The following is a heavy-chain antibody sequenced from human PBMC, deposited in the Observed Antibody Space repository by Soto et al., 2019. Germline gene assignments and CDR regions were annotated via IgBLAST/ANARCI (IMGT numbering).Heavy chain of an antibody. Sequence: QVQLVQSGAEVTKPGSSVTVSCTASGDTFSRFTLSWVRQAPGQGLEWMGRIIPMLGMSNSALKFQGRVTXTXEXSTNKVYMHLNSLRSDDTAVYYCATSYGSGSAHFDSWGQGTLVTVSS. CDR2: IIPMLGMS. CDR1: GDTFSRFT. D-gene: IGHD3-10*01. CDR3: ATSYGSGSAHFDS. V-gene: IGHV1-69*02. J-gene: IGHJ4*02.